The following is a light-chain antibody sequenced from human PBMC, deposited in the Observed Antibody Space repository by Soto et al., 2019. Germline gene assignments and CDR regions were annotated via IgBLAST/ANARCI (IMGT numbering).Light chain of an antibody. CDR2: DNN. CDR1: SSNIGNNY. J-gene: IGLJ2*01. CDR3: GTWDTRLGV. V-gene: IGLV1-51*01. Sequence: QSVLTQPPSVSAAPGQTVTISCSGSSSNIGNNYVSWYQQLPGTAPKLLIYDNNRRPSGIPDRFSGSKSGTSATLGITGLQTGDEADYYCGTWDTRLGVFGGGTKLTVL.